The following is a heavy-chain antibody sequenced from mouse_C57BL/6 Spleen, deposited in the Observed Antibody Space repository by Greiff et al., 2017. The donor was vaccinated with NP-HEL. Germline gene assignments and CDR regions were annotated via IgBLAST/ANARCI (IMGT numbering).Heavy chain of an antibody. CDR2: INPYNGGT. D-gene: IGHD2-5*01. CDR1: GYTFTDYY. Sequence: EVQLQQSGPVLVKPGASVKMSCKASGYTFTDYYMNWVKQSHGKSLEWIGVINPYNGGTSYNQKFKGKATLTVDKSSSTAYMELNSLTSEDSAGYYCARYSNYYAMDYWGQGTSVTVSS. V-gene: IGHV1-19*01. CDR3: ARYSNYYAMDY. J-gene: IGHJ4*01.